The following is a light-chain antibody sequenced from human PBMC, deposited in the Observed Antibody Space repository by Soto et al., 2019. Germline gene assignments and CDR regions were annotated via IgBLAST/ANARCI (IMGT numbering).Light chain of an antibody. CDR3: QQYDISPRT. CDR1: QSVNSYY. J-gene: IGKJ1*01. V-gene: IGKV3-20*01. Sequence: EIVLTQSPGTLSLSPGERATLSCRASQSVNSYYLAWYQQKPGQAPRLLIYGASSRATGIPDRFSGSGSGTDFTLTISRLEPEDFAVYYCQQYDISPRTFGQGTKVEIK. CDR2: GAS.